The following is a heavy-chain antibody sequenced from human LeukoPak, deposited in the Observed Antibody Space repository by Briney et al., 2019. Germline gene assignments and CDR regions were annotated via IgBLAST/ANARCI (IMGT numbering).Heavy chain of an antibody. D-gene: IGHD3-10*01. CDR1: GGSISSSS. Sequence: ETLSLTCTVSGGSISSSSYYWGWIRQPPGKGLEWVSYISSASNTIYYADSVKGRFTISRDNAKNSLYLQMNSLRAEDTAMYYCARDGWFGDNNWVDPWGQGTLVTVSS. CDR3: ARDGWFGDNNWVDP. CDR2: ISSASNTI. V-gene: IGHV3-48*01. J-gene: IGHJ5*02.